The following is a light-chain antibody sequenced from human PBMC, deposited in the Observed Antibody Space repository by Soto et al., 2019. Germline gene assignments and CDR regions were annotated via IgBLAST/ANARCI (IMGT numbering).Light chain of an antibody. CDR3: SSYTSSSTYV. V-gene: IGLV2-14*01. CDR1: SSDVGDNNY. CDR2: DVS. Sequence: QSALTQPRSVSGSPGQSITISCTGTSSDVGDNNYVSWYQQHPGKAPKLMIYDVSDRPSGVSNRFSGSKSGNTASLTISGLQAEDEADYYCSSYTSSSTYVFGTGTKVTVL. J-gene: IGLJ1*01.